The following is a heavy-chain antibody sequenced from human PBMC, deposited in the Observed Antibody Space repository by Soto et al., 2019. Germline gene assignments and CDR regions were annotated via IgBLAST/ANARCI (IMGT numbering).Heavy chain of an antibody. CDR3: AKSLPRNQYSSSSRGPFDY. CDR2: ISGSGGST. CDR1: GFTFSSYA. Sequence: GGSLRLSCAASGFTFSSYAMSWVRQAPGKGLEWVSAISGSGGSTYYADSVKGRFTISRDNSKNTLYLQMNSLRAEDTAVYYCAKSLPRNQYSSSSRGPFDYWGQGTLVTVSS. V-gene: IGHV3-23*01. D-gene: IGHD6-6*01. J-gene: IGHJ4*02.